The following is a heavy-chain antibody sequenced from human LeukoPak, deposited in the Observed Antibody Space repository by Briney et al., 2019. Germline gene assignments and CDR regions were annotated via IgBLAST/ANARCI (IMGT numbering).Heavy chain of an antibody. V-gene: IGHV3-7*01. Sequence: GGSLRLSCAASGFTFSSYWMSWVRQAPGKGLEWVANIKQDGSEKYYVDSVKGRFTISRDNAQNSLYLQMNSLRAEDTAVYYCATTLYDFWSGSPQYYFDYWGQGTLVTVSS. CDR2: IKQDGSEK. J-gene: IGHJ4*02. CDR3: ATTLYDFWSGSPQYYFDY. CDR1: GFTFSSYW. D-gene: IGHD3-3*01.